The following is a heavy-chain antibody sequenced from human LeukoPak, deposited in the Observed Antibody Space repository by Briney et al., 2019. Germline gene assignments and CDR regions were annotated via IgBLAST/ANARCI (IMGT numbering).Heavy chain of an antibody. CDR2: ISGSGGST. CDR3: AKWGPTELSYYFDY. Sequence: GGSLRLSCEASGLTFSSYAMSWVRQAPGKEREWVSAISGSGGSTYYADSVKGRFTISRDNSKNTLYLQMNSLRAEDTAVYYCAKWGPTELSYYFDYWGQGTLVTVSS. CDR1: GLTFSSYA. J-gene: IGHJ4*02. D-gene: IGHD1-26*01. V-gene: IGHV3-23*01.